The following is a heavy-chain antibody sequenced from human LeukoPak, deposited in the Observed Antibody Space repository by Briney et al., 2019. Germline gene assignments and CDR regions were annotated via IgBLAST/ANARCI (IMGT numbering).Heavy chain of an antibody. Sequence: GGSLRLSCAASGFTFSSYWMHWVRQAPGKGLVWVSRINSDGSSTSYADSVKGRFTISRDNAKNTLYLQMNSLRAEDTAVHYCARGRDYGDYPAGYWGQGTLVTVSS. CDR1: GFTFSSYW. J-gene: IGHJ4*02. V-gene: IGHV3-74*01. CDR2: INSDGSST. CDR3: ARGRDYGDYPAGY. D-gene: IGHD4-17*01.